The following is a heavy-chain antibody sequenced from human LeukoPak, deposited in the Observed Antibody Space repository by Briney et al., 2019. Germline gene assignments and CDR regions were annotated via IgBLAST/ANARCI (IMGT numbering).Heavy chain of an antibody. J-gene: IGHJ4*02. V-gene: IGHV4-34*01. CDR2: IYYSGNT. CDR3: ARGGSYSSSSLDY. CDR1: GGSFSGYY. Sequence: SETLSLTCAVYGGSFSGYYWSWIRQPPGKGLEWIGSIYYSGNTYYNPSLKSRVTISIDTSKNQFSLKLTSVTAADTAVYYCARGGSYSSSSLDYWGQGTLVTVSS. D-gene: IGHD6-6*01.